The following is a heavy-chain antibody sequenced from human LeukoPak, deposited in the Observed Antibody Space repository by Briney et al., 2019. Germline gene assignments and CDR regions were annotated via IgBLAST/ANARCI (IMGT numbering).Heavy chain of an antibody. Sequence: GASVKVSCKASGGTFSSYAISWVRQAPGQGLEWMGGIIPIFGTANYAQKFQGRVTITADESTSTAYMELSSLRSEDTAVYYCGRERYNWNDDYYYGMDVWGQGTTVTVSS. CDR2: IIPIFGTA. CDR3: GRERYNWNDDYYYGMDV. J-gene: IGHJ6*02. D-gene: IGHD1-20*01. CDR1: GGTFSSYA. V-gene: IGHV1-69*13.